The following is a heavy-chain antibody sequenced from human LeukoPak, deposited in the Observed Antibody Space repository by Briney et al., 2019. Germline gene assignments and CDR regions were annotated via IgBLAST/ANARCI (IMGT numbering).Heavy chain of an antibody. Sequence: GASVKVSCKASGGTFNSYAISWVRPAPAQGREWMGGIIPIFGTANYAQKFQGRVTITADESTSTAFMDLSSVRSEDTDVYYCARRASWYGQYMDVWGKGTTVTVSS. CDR3: ARRASWYGQYMDV. D-gene: IGHD6-13*01. V-gene: IGHV1-69*13. J-gene: IGHJ6*03. CDR1: GGTFNSYA. CDR2: IIPIFGTA.